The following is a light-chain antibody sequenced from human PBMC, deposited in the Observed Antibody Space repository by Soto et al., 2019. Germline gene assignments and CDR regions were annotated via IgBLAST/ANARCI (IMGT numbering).Light chain of an antibody. Sequence: DIQMTQSPSSLSASVGDRVTITCRASQGIRNDLAWYQQKPGTAPKRLIYDATSLQSGVPSRFSGSGSGTEFTLTISSLQPEDFATYYCLQHNNYPPITFGQGTRLEIK. CDR3: LQHNNYPPIT. J-gene: IGKJ5*01. CDR1: QGIRND. CDR2: DAT. V-gene: IGKV1-17*01.